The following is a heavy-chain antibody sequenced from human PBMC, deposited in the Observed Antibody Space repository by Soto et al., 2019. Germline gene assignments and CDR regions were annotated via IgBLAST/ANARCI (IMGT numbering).Heavy chain of an antibody. D-gene: IGHD2-2*01. CDR3: ARASFFRAFDI. Sequence: GGSLRLSYAASGFTFSSYWMSWVRQAPGKGLEWVANIKPDGSEKWYVDSVKGRFTISRDNAKNTLYLQMNSLRAEDTAVYYCARASFFRAFDIWGQGTMVTVSS. CDR2: IKPDGSEK. V-gene: IGHV3-7*02. J-gene: IGHJ3*02. CDR1: GFTFSSYW.